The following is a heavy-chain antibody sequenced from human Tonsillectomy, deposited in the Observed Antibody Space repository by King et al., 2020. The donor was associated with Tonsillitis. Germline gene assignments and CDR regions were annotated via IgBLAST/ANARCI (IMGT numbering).Heavy chain of an antibody. CDR3: ARTITGYDAFDI. V-gene: IGHV4-39*07. CDR1: GGSISSSSYY. D-gene: IGHD1-20*01. CDR2: MYYIGST. J-gene: IGHJ3*02. Sequence: LQLQESGPGLVKPSETLSLTCSVTGGSISSSSYYWGWIRQPPGKGLEWIGNMYYIGSTYYNPSLKSRVTISVETSKNQFSLKLTSVTAADTAIYYCARTITGYDAFDIWGQGTVVTASS.